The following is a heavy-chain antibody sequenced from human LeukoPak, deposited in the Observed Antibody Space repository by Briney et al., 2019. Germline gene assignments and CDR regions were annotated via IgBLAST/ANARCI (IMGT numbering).Heavy chain of an antibody. Sequence: ASVKVSCKASGYTFTSYGISWVRQAPGQGLEWMGGIIPIFGTANYAQKFQGRVTITADESTSTAYMELSSLRSEDTAVYYCAREGRITIFNAFDIWGQGTMVTVSS. D-gene: IGHD3-3*01. J-gene: IGHJ3*02. V-gene: IGHV1-69*13. CDR3: AREGRITIFNAFDI. CDR1: GYTFTSYG. CDR2: IIPIFGTA.